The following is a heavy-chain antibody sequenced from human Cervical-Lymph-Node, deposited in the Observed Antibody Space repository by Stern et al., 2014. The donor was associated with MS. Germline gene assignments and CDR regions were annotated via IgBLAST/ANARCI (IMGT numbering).Heavy chain of an antibody. J-gene: IGHJ4*02. CDR1: GFTFSSYG. V-gene: IGHV3-33*01. CDR2: ARYDGSTA. CDR3: ARGHIPYAYNYLFDY. D-gene: IGHD5-24*01. Sequence: VQLVESGGGVVQPGTSLRLSCAASGFTFSSYGMHWVRQAPGKGLEWVGLARYDGSTAYYTNTVKGRFTISRDNSKNTLSLQMNSLTAEDTAVYYCARGHIPYAYNYLFDYWGQGTLVTVSS.